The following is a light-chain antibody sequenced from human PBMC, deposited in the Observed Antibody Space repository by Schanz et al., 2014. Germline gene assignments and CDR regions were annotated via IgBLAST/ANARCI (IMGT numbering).Light chain of an antibody. CDR1: QTVSGN. CDR2: AAS. V-gene: IGKV3-15*01. CDR3: QQYHTSRT. J-gene: IGKJ1*01. Sequence: EIVLTQSPGTLSLSPGERATLSCRASQTVSGNYLAWYQEKPGQAPRLLIYAASTRATGIPARFSGSGSGTEFTLTISSLQSEDFAIYYCQQYHTSRTFGQGTKVEIK.